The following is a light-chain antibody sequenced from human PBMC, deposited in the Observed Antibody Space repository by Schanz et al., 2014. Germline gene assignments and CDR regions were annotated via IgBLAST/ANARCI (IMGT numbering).Light chain of an antibody. CDR2: MVS. CDR3: MQTIQRPYT. Sequence: IVLTQTPLSLSVTPGQPASISCKSSQSLLHSDGKTYLYWYLQKSGHPPQILIYMVSNRFSGVPDRFSGSGTGTDFTLKISRVEAEDVGIFYCMQTIQRPYTFGQGTKLEIE. V-gene: IGKV2D-29*01. CDR1: QSLLHSDGKTY. J-gene: IGKJ2*01.